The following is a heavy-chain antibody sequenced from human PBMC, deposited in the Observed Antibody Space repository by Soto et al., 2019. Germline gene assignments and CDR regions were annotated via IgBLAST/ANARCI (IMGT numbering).Heavy chain of an antibody. CDR1: GFTFSSSA. Sequence: QMQLVQSGPDVKKPGTSVKVSCKAAGFTFSSSAIQWVRQARGQRLEWIGWIVVGSGYANYAQKFQERVTIYRDMAASTAYMELSSLRPADTAVYYCAAAGVVYFSSTRCQGFDSWGQGTRVSVS. J-gene: IGHJ4*02. V-gene: IGHV1-58*02. CDR2: IVVGSGYA. CDR3: AAAGVVYFSSTRCQGFDS. D-gene: IGHD2-2*01.